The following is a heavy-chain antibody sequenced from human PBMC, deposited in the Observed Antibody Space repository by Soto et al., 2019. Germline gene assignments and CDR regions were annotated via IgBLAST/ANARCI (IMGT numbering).Heavy chain of an antibody. V-gene: IGHV4-59*03. CDR1: GGSISSYY. CDR3: TGGSGDSLACSPTGNFDY. D-gene: IGHD3-22*01. J-gene: IGHJ4*02. CDR2: IYYSGRT. Sequence: SETLSLTCTASGGSISSYYWSWIRQPPGKGLEWIEYIYYSGRTNYNPSLKSRVTLSVDTSKNQFSLKLSSVTAADTAVYYFTGGSGDSLACSPTGNFDYWGQGTLVTVS.